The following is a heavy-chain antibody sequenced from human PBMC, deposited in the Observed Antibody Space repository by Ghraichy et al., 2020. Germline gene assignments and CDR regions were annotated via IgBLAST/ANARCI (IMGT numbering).Heavy chain of an antibody. V-gene: IGHV3-23*01. J-gene: IGHJ2*01. D-gene: IGHD3-10*01. CDR3: ARSSAALWYFDV. CDR1: GFIFSNHG. Sequence: GGSLRLSCAGSGFIFSNHGMAWVRQFPGKGLEWVSFISASGINIYHADSVKGRFTISRDNSKNTVSLQMNTLRVDDTAVYYCARSSAALWYFDVWGRGTLGTVSS. CDR2: ISASGINI.